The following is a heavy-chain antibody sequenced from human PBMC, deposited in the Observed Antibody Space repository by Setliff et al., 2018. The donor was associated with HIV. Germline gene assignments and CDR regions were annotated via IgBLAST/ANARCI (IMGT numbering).Heavy chain of an antibody. D-gene: IGHD3-9*01. Sequence: ASVKVSCKASGYGFTGYFIHWVRQAPGQGLEWMGWSNPNSGDTNYAQKFQGRVTMTRDTSISTAYMEMGRLRSDDTAVYFCAREGITIFYFYYFAVDVWGQGTTVTVSS. CDR3: AREGITIFYFYYFAVDV. CDR2: SNPNSGDT. V-gene: IGHV1-2*02. CDR1: GYGFTGYF. J-gene: IGHJ6*02.